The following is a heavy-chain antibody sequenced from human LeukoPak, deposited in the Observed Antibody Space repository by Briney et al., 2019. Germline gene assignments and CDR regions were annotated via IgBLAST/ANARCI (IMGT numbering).Heavy chain of an antibody. J-gene: IGHJ6*02. CDR3: ARERFTSSGLFPTTYYYYGMDV. V-gene: IGHV3-66*01. CDR2: IYSGGST. D-gene: IGHD6-19*01. CDR1: GFTVSSNY. Sequence: PGGSLRLSCAASGFTVSSNYMSWVRQAPGKGLEWVSVIYSGGSTYYADSVKGRFTISRDNSKNTLYLQMNSLRAEDTAVYYCARERFTSSGLFPTTYYYYGMDVWGQGTTVTVSS.